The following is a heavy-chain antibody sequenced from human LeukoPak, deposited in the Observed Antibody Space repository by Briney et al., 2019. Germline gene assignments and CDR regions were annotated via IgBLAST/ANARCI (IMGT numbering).Heavy chain of an antibody. V-gene: IGHV3-30*09. D-gene: IGHD6-13*01. CDR2: LSDDGDKK. CDR3: ARSGVGVAAAGTYFDY. Sequence: GGSLRLSCAASGFTFSTYAMHWVRQAPGKGLEWVAVLSDDGDKKYHADSVKGRFAISRDNSKNTLFLQMNSLRAEDTAVYYCARSGVGVAAAGTYFDYWGQGTLVTVSS. J-gene: IGHJ4*02. CDR1: GFTFSTYA.